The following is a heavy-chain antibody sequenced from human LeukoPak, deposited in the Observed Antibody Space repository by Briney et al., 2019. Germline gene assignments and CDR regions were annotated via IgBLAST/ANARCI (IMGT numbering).Heavy chain of an antibody. J-gene: IGHJ1*01. Sequence: GGSLRLSCAASGFSFSSYWMHWVRQAPGKGLVWVSRIKSDGKTNYADSVKGRFTISRDNAKDTVSLQMNSLRAEDTGVYYCARAPSEIGGYYPEYFRHWGQGTLVTVSS. CDR2: IKSDGKT. CDR1: GFSFSSYW. V-gene: IGHV3-74*01. D-gene: IGHD3-22*01. CDR3: ARAPSEIGGYYPEYFRH.